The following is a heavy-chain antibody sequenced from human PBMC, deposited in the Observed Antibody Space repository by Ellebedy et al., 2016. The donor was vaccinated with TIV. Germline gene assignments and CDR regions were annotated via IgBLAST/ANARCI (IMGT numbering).Heavy chain of an antibody. CDR1: GFTFSNAW. D-gene: IGHD3-22*01. Sequence: GESLKISCAASGFTFSNAWMSWVRQAPGKGLEWVGRIKSKTDGGTTDYAAPVKGRFTISRDDSKNTLYLQMNSLKTEDTAVYYCTTDYYDSSGSPSYFDYWGQGTLVTVSS. J-gene: IGHJ4*02. CDR2: IKSKTDGGTT. V-gene: IGHV3-15*01. CDR3: TTDYYDSSGSPSYFDY.